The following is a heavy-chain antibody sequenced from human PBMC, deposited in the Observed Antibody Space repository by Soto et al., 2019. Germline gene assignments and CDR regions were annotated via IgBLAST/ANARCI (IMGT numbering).Heavy chain of an antibody. CDR3: ARVAVVTRGIDY. CDR1: GFSFSDSW. D-gene: IGHD6-19*01. Sequence: GGSLRLSCVVSGFSFSDSWIHWDRRAPGKGLVWVSRVNEDGRGRNYADSVKGRFTISRDNPKNTVYLQMNSLRAEDTAVYYCARVAVVTRGIDYWGQGTLVTVSS. V-gene: IGHV3-74*01. CDR2: VNEDGRGR. J-gene: IGHJ4*02.